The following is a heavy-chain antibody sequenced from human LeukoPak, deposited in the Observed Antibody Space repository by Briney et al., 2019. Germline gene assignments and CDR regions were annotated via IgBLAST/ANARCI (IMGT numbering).Heavy chain of an antibody. Sequence: ASVKVSCKASGYTFTGYYMHWVRQAPGQGVEWMGWIYPNSGGTNYAHKFQGRVTMTRDTSISTAYMDLSRLRSDDSAVYYCARVGKYPYGYTYWGQGTLLTVSS. V-gene: IGHV1-2*02. CDR3: ARVGKYPYGYTY. CDR1: GYTFTGYY. CDR2: IYPNSGGT. J-gene: IGHJ4*02. D-gene: IGHD5-18*01.